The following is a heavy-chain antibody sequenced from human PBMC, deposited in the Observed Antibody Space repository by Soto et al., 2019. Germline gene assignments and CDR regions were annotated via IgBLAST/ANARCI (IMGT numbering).Heavy chain of an antibody. CDR3: ARRSITIFGVVIHYYYYMDV. CDR1: GYTFTSYD. CDR2: MNPNSGNT. J-gene: IGHJ6*03. D-gene: IGHD3-3*01. Sequence: QVQLVQSGAEVKKPGASVKVSCKASGYTFTSYDINWVRQATGQGREWMGWMNPNSGNTGYAQKFQGRVTMTRNTSISTAYMELSRLRSEDTAVYYCARRSITIFGVVIHYYYYMDVWGKGTTVTVSS. V-gene: IGHV1-8*01.